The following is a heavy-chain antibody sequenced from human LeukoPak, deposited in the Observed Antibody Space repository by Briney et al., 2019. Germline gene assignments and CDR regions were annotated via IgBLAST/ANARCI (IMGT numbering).Heavy chain of an antibody. V-gene: IGHV1-18*01. D-gene: IGHD6-19*01. CDR3: ARGLSSGWYNIPIDY. CDR1: GYTFTNYG. Sequence: GASVKVSCKASGYTFTNYGISWVRQAPGQGLEWMGWISAYNGNTNYAQKFQGRVTMTTDTSTSTAYMELRSLRSDDTAVYYCARGLSSGWYNIPIDYWGQGTLVTVSS. J-gene: IGHJ4*02. CDR2: ISAYNGNT.